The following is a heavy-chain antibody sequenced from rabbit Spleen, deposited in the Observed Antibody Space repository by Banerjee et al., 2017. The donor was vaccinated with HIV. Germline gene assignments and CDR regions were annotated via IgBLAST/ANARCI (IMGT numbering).Heavy chain of an antibody. V-gene: IGHV1S40*01. Sequence: QSLEESGGDLVKPGASLTLTCIASGVSFSGDSYMCWVRQAPGKGLEWIACIDAGSSGFTYFASWAKGRFTISKTSSTTVTLQMTSLTAADTATYFCARDLAAWNSGSYAFDLWGPGTLVTVS. CDR3: ARDLAAWNSGSYAFDL. CDR2: IDAGSSGFT. D-gene: IGHD1-1*01. CDR1: GVSFSGDSY. J-gene: IGHJ4*01.